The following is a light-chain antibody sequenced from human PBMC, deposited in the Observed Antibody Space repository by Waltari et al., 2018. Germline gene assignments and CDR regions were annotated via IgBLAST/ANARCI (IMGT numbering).Light chain of an antibody. CDR2: QDR. J-gene: IGLJ3*02. CDR1: KLGDKF. Sequence: SYGLTQPPSVSVSPGQTADIPCSGHKLGDKFVCWYQKQPGQSPLLVIYQDRKRPSGIPERCPGSQPGNTATLNISGTAAMDEADYYCQAGDSATVVFGGGTKLTVL. V-gene: IGLV3-1*01. CDR3: QAGDSATVV.